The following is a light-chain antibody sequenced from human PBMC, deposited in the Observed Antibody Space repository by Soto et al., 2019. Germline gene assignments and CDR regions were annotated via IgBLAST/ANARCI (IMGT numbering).Light chain of an antibody. CDR3: SSYTTISSVV. Sequence: QSALTQPASVSGSPGQSITISCTGTSSDVGGYNYVSWYQQHPGKAPKLMIYDVSNRPSGVSNRFSGSKSGDTASLTISGLQTEDEADYYCSSYTTISSVVFGAGTKLTRL. CDR2: DVS. J-gene: IGLJ2*01. V-gene: IGLV2-14*01. CDR1: SSDVGGYNY.